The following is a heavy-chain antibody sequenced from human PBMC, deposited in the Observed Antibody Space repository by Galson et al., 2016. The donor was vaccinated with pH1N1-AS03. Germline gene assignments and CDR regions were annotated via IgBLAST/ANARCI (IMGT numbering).Heavy chain of an antibody. J-gene: IGHJ4*02. CDR3: AKGSGYCSDATCYRFDR. D-gene: IGHD2-15*01. CDR1: EFSFSRFA. CDR2: IIGSGENT. V-gene: IGHV3-23*01. Sequence: SLRLSCAASEFSFSRFAMAWVRQAPGKGLEWVSSIIGSGENTWYAESAKGRFTISRDNSKSTLYLQLNSLRAEDTALYYCAKGSGYCSDATCYRFDRWGPGTLVTVSS.